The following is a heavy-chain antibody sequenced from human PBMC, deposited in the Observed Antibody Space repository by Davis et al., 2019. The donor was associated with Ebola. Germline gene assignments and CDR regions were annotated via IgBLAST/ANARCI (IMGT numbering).Heavy chain of an antibody. V-gene: IGHV3-23*01. CDR1: GFTFSSYA. Sequence: GESLKISCAASGFTFSSYAMNWVRQAPGKGLEWVSFISGSGGTTYYADSVKGRFTISRDNSKNTLYLQMNSLRAEDTAVYYCAKDHFVVPKGEVDVWGQGTTVTVSS. D-gene: IGHD3-16*01. J-gene: IGHJ6*02. CDR3: AKDHFVVPKGEVDV. CDR2: ISGSGGTT.